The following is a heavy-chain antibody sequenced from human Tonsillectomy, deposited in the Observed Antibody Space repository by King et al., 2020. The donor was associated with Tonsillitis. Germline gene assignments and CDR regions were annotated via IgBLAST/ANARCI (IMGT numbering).Heavy chain of an antibody. CDR1: GGTFSSYA. CDR3: ARERSDVSRIVGVHYCYY. Sequence: VQLVESGAEVKKPGSSVKVSCKASGGTFSSYAISWVRQAPGQGLEWMGRIIPILGIANYAQTFQGRVTITADKSTSTAYMELSSLRSEDTAVYYCARERSDVSRIVGVHYCYYWGQGTLVTVSS. J-gene: IGHJ4*02. D-gene: IGHD2-15*01. CDR2: IIPILGIA. V-gene: IGHV1-69*09.